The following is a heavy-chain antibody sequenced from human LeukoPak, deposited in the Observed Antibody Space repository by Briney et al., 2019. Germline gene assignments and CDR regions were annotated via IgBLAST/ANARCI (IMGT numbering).Heavy chain of an antibody. CDR3: ANQLEYYMDL. V-gene: IGHV3-7*01. CDR2: IKQDGSEK. J-gene: IGHJ6*03. D-gene: IGHD3-10*01. Sequence: PGGSLRLSCAASGFTFSSYWMSWVRQAPGKGLEWVANIKQDGSEKYYVDSVKGQFTISRDNSKNTLYLQMNSLRAEDTAVYYCANQLEYYMDLWGKGTTVTVFS. CDR1: GFTFSSYW.